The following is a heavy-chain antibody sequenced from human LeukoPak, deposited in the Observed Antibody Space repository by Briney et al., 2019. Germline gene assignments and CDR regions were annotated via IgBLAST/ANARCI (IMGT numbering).Heavy chain of an antibody. Sequence: GASVKVSCKASGYTFTSYGISWVRQAPGQGLEWMGGISAYNGNTNYAQKLQGRVTMTTDTSTSTAYMELRSLRSDDTAVYYCARDISYYDILTGYYTLGYFDYWGQGTLVTVSS. D-gene: IGHD3-9*01. CDR1: GYTFTSYG. V-gene: IGHV1-18*01. CDR3: ARDISYYDILTGYYTLGYFDY. CDR2: ISAYNGNT. J-gene: IGHJ4*02.